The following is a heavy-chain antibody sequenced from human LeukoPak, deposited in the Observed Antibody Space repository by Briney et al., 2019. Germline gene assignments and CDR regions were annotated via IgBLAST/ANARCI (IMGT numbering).Heavy chain of an antibody. Sequence: PGGTLRLSCAASGFTFSSYSMNWVRQAPGKGLEWVSFISTSSSYIHNADSVKGRFTISRDNAENSLYLQMNSLRAEDTAVYYCARAAIAAARIYYYMDVWGKGTTVTVSS. J-gene: IGHJ6*03. CDR2: ISTSSSYI. V-gene: IGHV3-21*01. CDR1: GFTFSSYS. CDR3: ARAAIAAARIYYYMDV. D-gene: IGHD6-13*01.